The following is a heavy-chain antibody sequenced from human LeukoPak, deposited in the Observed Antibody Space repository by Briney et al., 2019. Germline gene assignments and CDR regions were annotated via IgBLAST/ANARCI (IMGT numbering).Heavy chain of an antibody. CDR3: ARVKERWLQSFDY. J-gene: IGHJ4*02. CDR2: IKRDGSEK. CDR1: GFTFSSYW. V-gene: IGHV3-7*01. Sequence: PGGSLRLSCAASGFTFSSYWMSWVRQAPGKGLEWVANIKRDGSEKYYVDSVKGRFTISRDNAKNSLYLQMNSLRAEDTAVYYCARVKERWLQSFDYWGQGTLVTVSS. D-gene: IGHD5-24*01.